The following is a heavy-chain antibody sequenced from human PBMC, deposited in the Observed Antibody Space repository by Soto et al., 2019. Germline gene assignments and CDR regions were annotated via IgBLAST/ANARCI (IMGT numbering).Heavy chain of an antibody. CDR3: ARGRAGYDPRGWSHGMDV. V-gene: IGHV4-34*01. Sequence: PSETLSLTCAVYGGSFSGYYWSWIRQPPGKGLEWIGEINHSGSTNYNPSLKSRVTISVDTSKNQFSLKLSSVTAADTAVYYCARGRAGYDPRGWSHGMDVWGQGTTVTVSS. J-gene: IGHJ6*02. CDR2: INHSGST. CDR1: GGSFSGYY. D-gene: IGHD2-15*01.